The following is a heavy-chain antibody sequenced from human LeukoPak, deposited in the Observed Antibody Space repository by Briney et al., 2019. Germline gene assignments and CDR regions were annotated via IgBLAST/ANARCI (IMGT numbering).Heavy chain of an antibody. CDR2: IYTSGST. V-gene: IGHV4-61*02. Sequence: PSQTLSLTCTVSGGSINSGSYYWSWIRQPAGKGLEWIGRIYTSGSTYYNPSLESRVTISVDTSKNQFSLKLSSVTAADTAVYYCAGYSSSWYRKLDYWGQGTLVTVSS. CDR1: GGSINSGSYY. D-gene: IGHD6-13*01. J-gene: IGHJ4*02. CDR3: AGYSSSWYRKLDY.